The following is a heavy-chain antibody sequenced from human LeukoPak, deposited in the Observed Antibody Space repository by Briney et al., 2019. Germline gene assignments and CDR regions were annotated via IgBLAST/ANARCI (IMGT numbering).Heavy chain of an antibody. CDR1: GGSISSGGYS. Sequence: PSETLSLTCAVSGGSISSGGYSWSWIRQPPGKGLEWVSTISDIGGSTYYADSVKGRFSISRDNSRNTLYVQMNSLRAEDTAVYYCARGVATIDYWGQGALVTVSS. D-gene: IGHD5-12*01. CDR2: ISDIGGST. CDR3: ARGVATIDY. J-gene: IGHJ4*02. V-gene: IGHV3-23*01.